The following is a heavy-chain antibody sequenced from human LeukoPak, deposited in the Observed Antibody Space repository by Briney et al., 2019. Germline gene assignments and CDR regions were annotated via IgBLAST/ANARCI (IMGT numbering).Heavy chain of an antibody. V-gene: IGHV3-23*01. J-gene: IGHJ6*03. Sequence: GGSLRLSCAASIFTFNNYAMSCVRQAPGMGLEWLSYVSGSGGATYYAASVKGRFTISRDNSKNIVYLQMGSLRAEDTAVYYCAKNRGGTYKYYMDGWGNGTTVTVSS. CDR2: VSGSGGAT. CDR3: AKNRGGTYKYYMDG. CDR1: IFTFNNYA. D-gene: IGHD1-1*01.